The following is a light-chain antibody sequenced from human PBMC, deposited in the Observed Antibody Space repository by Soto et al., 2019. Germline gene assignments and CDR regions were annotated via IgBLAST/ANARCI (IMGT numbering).Light chain of an antibody. CDR1: QTVSSSY. CDR2: GAF. CDR3: HHYGTSPRT. V-gene: IGKV3-20*01. J-gene: IGKJ1*01. Sequence: EIVLTQSPGTLSLSPGERATLSCRASQTVSSSYLAWHQQKPGQAPRLLIYGAFNRALGIPDRFSGSGSGTDFTLTISRLEPEDFAVYYCHHYGTSPRTFGQGTKVEIK.